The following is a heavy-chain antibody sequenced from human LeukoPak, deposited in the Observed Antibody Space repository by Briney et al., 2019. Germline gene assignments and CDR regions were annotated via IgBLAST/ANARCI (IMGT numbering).Heavy chain of an antibody. V-gene: IGHV4-34*01. Sequence: SETLSLTCAVYGGSFSDYYWSWIRQPPGKGLEWIGEINHSGSTNYNPSLKSRVTISVDTSKNQFSLKLSSVTAADTAVYYCARRCSGGSCYNYWGQGTLVTVSS. CDR2: INHSGST. J-gene: IGHJ4*02. D-gene: IGHD2-15*01. CDR3: ARRCSGGSCYNY. CDR1: GGSFSDYY.